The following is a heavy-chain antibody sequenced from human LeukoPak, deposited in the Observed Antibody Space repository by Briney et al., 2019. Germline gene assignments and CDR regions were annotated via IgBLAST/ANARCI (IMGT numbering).Heavy chain of an antibody. CDR2: ISGYNGNT. CDR3: ARDCSGGSCHFDY. CDR1: GYIFTRYG. Sequence: ASVTVSCKASGYIFTRYGISWVRQAPGQGLEWMGWISGYNGNTNYAQKLQGRVTMTTDTSTSTAYMELRSLRSDDTAVYYCARDCSGGSCHFDYWGQGTLVTVSS. V-gene: IGHV1-18*01. J-gene: IGHJ4*02. D-gene: IGHD2-15*01.